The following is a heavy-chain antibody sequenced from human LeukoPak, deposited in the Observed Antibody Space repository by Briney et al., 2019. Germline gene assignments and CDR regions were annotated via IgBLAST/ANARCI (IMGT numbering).Heavy chain of an antibody. CDR1: GYSISSGYY. V-gene: IGHV4-38-2*01. J-gene: IGHJ4*02. Sequence: SETLSLTCAVSGYSISSGYYWGWIRQPPGKGLGWIGNIYHSGTTYYNPSLRSRVTISVDTSKNQFSLKLSSVTAADTAVYYCARALVGAQTASDYWGQGTLVTVSS. D-gene: IGHD1-26*01. CDR2: IYHSGTT. CDR3: ARALVGAQTASDY.